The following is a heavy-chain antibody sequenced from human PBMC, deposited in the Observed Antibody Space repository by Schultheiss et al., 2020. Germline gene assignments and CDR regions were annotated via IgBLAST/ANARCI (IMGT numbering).Heavy chain of an antibody. CDR2: IGTAGDT. V-gene: IGHV3-13*01. D-gene: IGHD2-15*01. CDR3: VRDGDCSGGSCYSYGMDV. CDR1: GFTFSSYD. J-gene: IGHJ6*02. Sequence: GGSLRLSCAASGFTFSSYDMHWVRQATGKGLEWVSAIGTAGDTYYPGSVKGRFTISRENAKNTLYLQMNSLRAEDTAVYYCVRDGDCSGGSCYSYGMDVWGQGTTV.